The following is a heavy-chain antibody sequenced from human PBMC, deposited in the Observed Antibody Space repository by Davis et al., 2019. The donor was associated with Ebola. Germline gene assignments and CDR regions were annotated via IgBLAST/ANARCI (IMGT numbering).Heavy chain of an antibody. D-gene: IGHD6-13*01. Sequence: AASVKVSCKASGGTFSSYAISWVRQAPGQGLEWMGGIIPIFGTANYAQKFQGRVTMTRDTSTSTVYMELSSLRSEDTAVYYCARDRLELRYSSSWYPFDYWGQGTLVTVSS. CDR3: ARDRLELRYSSSWYPFDY. J-gene: IGHJ4*02. V-gene: IGHV1-69*05. CDR1: GGTFSSYA. CDR2: IIPIFGTA.